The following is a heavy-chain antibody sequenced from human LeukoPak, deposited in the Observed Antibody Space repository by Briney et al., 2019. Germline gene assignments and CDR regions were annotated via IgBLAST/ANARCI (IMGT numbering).Heavy chain of an antibody. Sequence: GGSLRLSCAASGFTLRNYWMHWVRLAPGKGLMWVSRINSDGSSTNYADSVKGRFTISRDITKNTLYLQMDGLRSEGTAVYYCAKSPYDSSWSFDYWGQGTLVTVSS. J-gene: IGHJ4*02. V-gene: IGHV3-74*01. CDR3: AKSPYDSSWSFDY. CDR1: GFTLRNYW. CDR2: INSDGSST. D-gene: IGHD6-13*01.